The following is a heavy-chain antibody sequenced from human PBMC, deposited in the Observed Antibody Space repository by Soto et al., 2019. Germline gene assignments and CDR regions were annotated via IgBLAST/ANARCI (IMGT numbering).Heavy chain of an antibody. CDR1: GGTFSSYA. D-gene: IGHD3-22*01. CDR2: IIPIFGTA. J-gene: IGHJ4*02. Sequence: QVQLVQSGAEVKKPGSSVKVSCKASGGTFSSYAIRWVRQAPGQGLEWMGGIIPIFGTANYAQKFQGRVTITADESTSTANMELSSLISEDTAVYYCARGFGYYYDSSGYKLDYWGQGTLVTVSS. V-gene: IGHV1-69*01. CDR3: ARGFGYYYDSSGYKLDY.